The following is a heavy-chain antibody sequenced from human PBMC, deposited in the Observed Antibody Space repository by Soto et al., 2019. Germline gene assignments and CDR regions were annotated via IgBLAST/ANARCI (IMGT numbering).Heavy chain of an antibody. D-gene: IGHD6-19*01. CDR3: ARAHVMVVAGGTFDY. CDR2: IYHGGTT. J-gene: IGHJ4*01. CDR1: GYSISSGSY. V-gene: IGHV4-38-2*02. Sequence: PSETLSLTCTVSGYSISSGSYWGWIRQPPGKGPEWIASIYHGGTTFYNPSLKSRITISVDTSHNQFSLNLRSVTAADTAVYYCARAHVMVVAGGTFDYWGHGTLVTVS.